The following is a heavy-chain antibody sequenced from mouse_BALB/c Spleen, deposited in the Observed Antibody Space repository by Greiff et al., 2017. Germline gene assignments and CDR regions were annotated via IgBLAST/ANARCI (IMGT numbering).Heavy chain of an antibody. D-gene: IGHD1-1*01. CDR2: IYPGNSDT. CDR1: GYTFTSYW. Sequence: VQLQQSGTVLARPGASVKMSCKASGYTFTSYWMPWVKQRPGQGLEWIGAIYPGNSDTSYNQKFTGKAKLTAVTSTSTAYLELSSLTNEDSAVYYCTRLGDYYGSSDYWGQGTTLTVSS. CDR3: TRLGDYYGSSDY. V-gene: IGHV1-5*01. J-gene: IGHJ2*01.